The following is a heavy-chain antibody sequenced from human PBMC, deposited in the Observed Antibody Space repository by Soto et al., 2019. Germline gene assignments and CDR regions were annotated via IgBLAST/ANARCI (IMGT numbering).Heavy chain of an antibody. CDR2: IDPSDSYT. CDR1: GYSFTSYW. D-gene: IGHD3-22*01. V-gene: IGHV5-10-1*01. CDR3: ARRWGYYYDSSGYRGAFDI. J-gene: IGHJ3*02. Sequence: GESLKISCKGSGYSFTSYWISWVRQMPGKGLEWMGRIDPSDSYTNYSPSFQGHVTISADKSISTAYLQWSSLKAADTAMYYCARRWGYYYDSSGYRGAFDIWGQGTMVTVSS.